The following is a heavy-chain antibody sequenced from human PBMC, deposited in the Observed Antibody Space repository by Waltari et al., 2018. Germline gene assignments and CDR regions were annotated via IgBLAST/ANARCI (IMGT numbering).Heavy chain of an antibody. Sequence: QVQLQESGPGLVKPSETLSLTCAFSGYSISSGYYWGWIRQPPGKGLEWIGSIYHSGSTDYNPSLKSRVTISVDTSKNQFSLKLSSVTAADTAVYYCARCYGGNTDDAFDIWGQGTMVTVSS. V-gene: IGHV4-38-2*01. CDR1: GYSISSGYY. CDR3: ARCYGGNTDDAFDI. D-gene: IGHD2-15*01. J-gene: IGHJ3*02. CDR2: IYHSGST.